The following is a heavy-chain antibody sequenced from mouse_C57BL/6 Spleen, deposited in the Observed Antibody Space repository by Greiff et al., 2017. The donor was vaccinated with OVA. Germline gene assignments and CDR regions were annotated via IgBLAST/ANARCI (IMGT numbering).Heavy chain of an antibody. CDR1: GYTFTSYW. D-gene: IGHD1-1*01. J-gene: IGHJ2*01. CDR2: IDPSDSYT. V-gene: IGHV1-69*01. Sequence: QVQLQQSGAELVMPGASVKLSCKASGYTFTSYWMHWVKQRPGQGLEWIGEIDPSDSYTNYNQKFKGKSTLTVDKSSSTAYMQLSSLTSEDSAVYYCARSDGSSYYYWGQGTTLTVSS. CDR3: ARSDGSSYYY.